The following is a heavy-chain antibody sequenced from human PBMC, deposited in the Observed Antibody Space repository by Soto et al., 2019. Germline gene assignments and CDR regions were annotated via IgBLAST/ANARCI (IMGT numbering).Heavy chain of an antibody. Sequence: EVQLVESGGGLVQPGRSLRLSCAASGFAFANYEMHWVRQAPGKGLDWVAYINGGGDVKYYADSVEGRFTISRDNAKNALFLQMDNRRAEDTAIYYCARLSGDGFWKSYSPYNLFESWGQGALVSVSS. D-gene: IGHD3-3*01. J-gene: IGHJ5*01. CDR1: GFAFANYE. V-gene: IGHV3-48*03. CDR3: ARLSGDGFWKSYSPYNLFES. CDR2: INGGGDVK.